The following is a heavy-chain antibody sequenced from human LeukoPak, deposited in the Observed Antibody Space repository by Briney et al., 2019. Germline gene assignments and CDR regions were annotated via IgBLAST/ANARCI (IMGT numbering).Heavy chain of an antibody. CDR1: GFTFSSYS. Sequence: PGGSLRLSCAASGFTFSSYSMNWVRQAPGKGLEWVSSISSSSSYIYYADSVKGRFTISRDNAKNSLYLQTNSLRAEDTAVYYCASVPNMVRGVVYYFDYWGQGTLVTVSS. CDR3: ASVPNMVRGVVYYFDY. D-gene: IGHD3-10*01. J-gene: IGHJ4*02. V-gene: IGHV3-21*01. CDR2: ISSSSSYI.